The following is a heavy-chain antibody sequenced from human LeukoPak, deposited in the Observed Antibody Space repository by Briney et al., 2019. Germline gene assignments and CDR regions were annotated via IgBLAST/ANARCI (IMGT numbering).Heavy chain of an antibody. CDR2: MNPNSGNT. V-gene: IGHV1-8*01. CDR1: GYTLTSYD. CDR3: ARGSYDSSGYPSEY. J-gene: IGHJ4*02. Sequence: GASVKVSCKASGYTLTSYDINWVRQATGQGLEWMGWMNPNSGNTGYAQKFQGRVTMTRNTSISTAYMELSSLRSQGTAVYYCARGSYDSSGYPSEYWGQGTLVTVNS. D-gene: IGHD3-22*01.